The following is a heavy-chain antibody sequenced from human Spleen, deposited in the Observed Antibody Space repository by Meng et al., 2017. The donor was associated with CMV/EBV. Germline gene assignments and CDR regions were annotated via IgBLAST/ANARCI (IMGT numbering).Heavy chain of an antibody. CDR2: IIPDSGGT. D-gene: IGHD5-24*01. CDR3: ARGKTRDGYNFVY. Sequence: CTASGYTLTDYYMHWVRQAPGQGLEWMGWIIPDSGGTNYARKFRGRVTMTRDTSISTAYMELNRLRSDDTAVYYCARGKTRDGYNFVYWGQGTLVTVSS. J-gene: IGHJ4*02. V-gene: IGHV1-2*02. CDR1: GYTLTDYY.